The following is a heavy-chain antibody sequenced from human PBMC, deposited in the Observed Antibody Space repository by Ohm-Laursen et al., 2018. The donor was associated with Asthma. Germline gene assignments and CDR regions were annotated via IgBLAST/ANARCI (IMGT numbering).Heavy chain of an antibody. CDR1: GDSITSHGVY. CDR2: IYHSGVT. V-gene: IGHV4-39*01. CDR3: ARLPGDYILVGGYNFDD. J-gene: IGHJ4*02. D-gene: IGHD1-26*01. Sequence: SDTLSLTCNGSGDSITSHGVYWGWVRQSPGKGLEWIGHIYHSGVTFYNPSLKSGFTLSGDTSKNQCSLSLGSVTAADTAVYYCARLPGDYILVGGYNFDDWGQGVQVTGSS.